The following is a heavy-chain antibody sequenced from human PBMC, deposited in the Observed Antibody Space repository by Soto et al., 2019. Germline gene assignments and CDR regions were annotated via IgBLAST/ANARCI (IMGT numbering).Heavy chain of an antibody. V-gene: IGHV4-59*08. D-gene: IGHD5-12*01. J-gene: IGHJ5*02. CDR3: ARLGDGYENWFDP. CDR1: GGSISSYY. Sequence: PSXTLSLTCTVSGGSISSYYWSWIRQPPGKGLEWIGYIYYSGSTNYNPSLKSRVTISVDTSKNQFSLKLSSVTAADTAVYYCARLGDGYENWFDPWGQGTLVTVSS. CDR2: IYYSGST.